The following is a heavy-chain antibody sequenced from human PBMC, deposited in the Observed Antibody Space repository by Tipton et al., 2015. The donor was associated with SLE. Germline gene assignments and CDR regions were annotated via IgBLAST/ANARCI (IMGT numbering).Heavy chain of an antibody. Sequence: TLSLTCTVSGYSISSDYYWGWIRQPPGKGLEWIGSIYHSGSTHYNPSLKSRVSISVDKSKNQFSLKLSSVTAADTAVYYCASRTTVFWFDPWGQGTLVTVSS. CDR1: GYSISSDYY. J-gene: IGHJ5*02. D-gene: IGHD4-17*01. CDR3: ASRTTVFWFDP. V-gene: IGHV4-38-2*02. CDR2: IYHSGST.